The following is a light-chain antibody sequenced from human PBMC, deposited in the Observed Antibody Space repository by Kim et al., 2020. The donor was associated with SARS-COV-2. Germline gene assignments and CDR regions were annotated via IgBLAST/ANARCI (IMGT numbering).Light chain of an antibody. Sequence: SASVGDRVTITCRASQSIGNHLNWYQQKPGKAPELVIYGASSLHTGVPSTFSGSGSGTDFTLTISSLQPEDFATYYCQQSHSPPRTFGQGTKLEIK. CDR3: QQSHSPPRT. J-gene: IGKJ2*01. CDR2: GAS. V-gene: IGKV1-39*01. CDR1: QSIGNH.